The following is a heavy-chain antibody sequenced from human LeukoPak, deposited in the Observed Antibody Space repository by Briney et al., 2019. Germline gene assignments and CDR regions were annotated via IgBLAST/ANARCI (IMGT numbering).Heavy chain of an antibody. CDR3: AKDTSPWTTYYYIDV. D-gene: IGHD3/OR15-3a*01. V-gene: IGHV3-23*01. Sequence: GGSLRLSCAASGFTFKNYAMSWVRQAPGKGLVWVSTISGPGSTTYYADSVEGRFTISRDNSKNTLYLQMNSLRPEDSAFYYCAKDTSPWTTYYYIDVWGKGTTVTVSS. CDR2: ISGPGSTT. CDR1: GFTFKNYA. J-gene: IGHJ6*03.